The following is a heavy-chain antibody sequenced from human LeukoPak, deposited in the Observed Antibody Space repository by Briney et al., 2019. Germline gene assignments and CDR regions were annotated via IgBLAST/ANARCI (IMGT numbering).Heavy chain of an antibody. CDR1: GDSVSSNSAA. D-gene: IGHD2-8*01. J-gene: IGHJ6*04. CDR2: TYYRSKWYN. CDR3: ATRYCTISACRASSYKSFDV. V-gene: IGHV6-1*01. Sequence: SQTLSLTCAISGDSVSSNSAAWNWIRQSPSRGLEWLGRTYYRSKWYNDYAVSVKSRITINPDTSKNQFSLQLNSVTPEDTAVYYCATRYCTISACRASSYKSFDVWGKGTTVTVSS.